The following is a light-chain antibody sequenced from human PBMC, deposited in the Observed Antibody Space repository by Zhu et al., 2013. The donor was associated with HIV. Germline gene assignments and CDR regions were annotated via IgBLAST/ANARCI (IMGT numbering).Light chain of an antibody. CDR2: AAS. V-gene: IGKV1-5*01. CDR3: QQYLSYSPYT. Sequence: QIDPVFPPTLSAFAGDRVTITCRASQSVGTWLAWYQQRPGKAPKLLIYAASSLQSGVPSRFSGSGSGTDFTLTINNLQPDDFATYYCQQYLSYSPYTFGQGTKVEI. J-gene: IGKJ2*01. CDR1: QSVGTW.